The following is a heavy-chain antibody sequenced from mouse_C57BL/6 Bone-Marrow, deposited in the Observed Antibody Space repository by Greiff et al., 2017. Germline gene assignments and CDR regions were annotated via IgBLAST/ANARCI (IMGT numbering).Heavy chain of an antibody. CDR2: LDPSDSYT. V-gene: IGHV1-59*01. J-gene: IGHJ4*01. CDR1: GYTFTSYW. CDR3: ARPYYGNYRGYAMDY. Sequence: QVQLQQPGAELVRPGTSVKLSCKASGYTFTSYWMHWVKQRPGQGLEWIGELDPSDSYTNYNQKFKGKSTLTVDKSSSTAYMQLSSLTSEDSAVYYCARPYYGNYRGYAMDYWGQGTSVTVSS. D-gene: IGHD2-10*01.